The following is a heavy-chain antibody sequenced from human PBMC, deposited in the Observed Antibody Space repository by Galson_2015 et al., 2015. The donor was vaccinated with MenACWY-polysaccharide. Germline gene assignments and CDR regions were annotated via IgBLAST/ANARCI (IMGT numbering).Heavy chain of an antibody. CDR3: ARGYGSGISYM. V-gene: IGHV3-48*02. J-gene: IGHJ4*02. D-gene: IGHD3-10*01. CDR2: ISGSSTTI. Sequence: SLRLSCAASEFTFSSYWMSWVRQAPGRGPEWVSYISGSSTTIYYADSVKGRFTTSRDNAKNSLYLHMNSLRDEDTAVYYCARGYGSGISYMWGQGALVTVSS. CDR1: EFTFSSYW.